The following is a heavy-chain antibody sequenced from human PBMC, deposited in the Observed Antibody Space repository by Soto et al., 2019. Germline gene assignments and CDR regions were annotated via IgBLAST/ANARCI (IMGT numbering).Heavy chain of an antibody. D-gene: IGHD3-16*02. V-gene: IGHV1-3*01. CDR3: ARVAMITFGGVIVAPTGPFDY. Sequence: QVQLVQSGAEVKKPGASVKVSCKASGYTFTSYAMHWVRQAPGQRLEWMGWINAGNGNTKYSQKFQGRVTITRDTSASNAYMELSSLRSEDTAVYYCARVAMITFGGVIVAPTGPFDYWGQGTLVTVSS. J-gene: IGHJ4*02. CDR1: GYTFTSYA. CDR2: INAGNGNT.